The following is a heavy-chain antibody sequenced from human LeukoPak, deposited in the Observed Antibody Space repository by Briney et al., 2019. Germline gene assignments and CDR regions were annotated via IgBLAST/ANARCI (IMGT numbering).Heavy chain of an antibody. J-gene: IGHJ4*02. V-gene: IGHV3-7*03. CDR2: IKQDGSDK. Sequence: PGGSLRLSCAASGFTFSSYWMSWVRQAPGKGLEWVANIKQDGSDKYYVDSVKGRFTISRDNAKNSLYLQMNSLRAEDTAVYYCAKDFVVYYYDSSAYSFDYWGQGTLVTVSS. CDR3: AKDFVVYYYDSSAYSFDY. CDR1: GFTFSSYW. D-gene: IGHD3-22*01.